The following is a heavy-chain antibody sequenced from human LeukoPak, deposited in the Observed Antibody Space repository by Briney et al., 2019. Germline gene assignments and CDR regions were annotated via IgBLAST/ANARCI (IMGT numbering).Heavy chain of an antibody. CDR1: GGTFSSYA. J-gene: IGHJ4*02. V-gene: IGHV1-2*02. D-gene: IGHD2-21*01. CDR2: INPNSGGT. Sequence: ASVKVSCKASGGTFSSYAISWVRQAPGQGLEWMGWINPNSGGTNYAQKFQGRVTMTRDTSISTAYMELSRLRSDDTAVYYCARDNLGIDYWGQGTLVTVSS. CDR3: ARDNLGIDY.